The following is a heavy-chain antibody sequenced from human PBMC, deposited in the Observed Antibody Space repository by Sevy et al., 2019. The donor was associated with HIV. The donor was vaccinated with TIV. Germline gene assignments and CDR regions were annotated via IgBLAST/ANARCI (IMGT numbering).Heavy chain of an antibody. J-gene: IGHJ4*02. V-gene: IGHV3-23*01. CDR3: ATLGPYYGSGKDYFDY. Sequence: GGSLRLSCAASGFTFSNYAMNWVRRAPGKGLEWVSHISGSGSTTYYADSVKGRFTISRDNSKNMLYLQMNSLRAEDTAVYYCATLGPYYGSGKDYFDYWGQRTLVTASS. CDR2: ISGSGSTT. D-gene: IGHD3-10*01. CDR1: GFTFSNYA.